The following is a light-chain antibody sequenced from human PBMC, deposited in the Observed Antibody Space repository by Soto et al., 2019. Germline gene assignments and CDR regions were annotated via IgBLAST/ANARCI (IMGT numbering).Light chain of an antibody. Sequence: IVLTQSSATLSLSPGERATLSCRASPSVTNFLAWYQQKPGQAPRLLIYGASRRATGIPDRFSGSGSGTDFTLTISRLEPEDFAVYFCQHYGAPPRPFGQGTKVDIK. CDR3: QHYGAPPRP. CDR1: PSVTNF. CDR2: GAS. V-gene: IGKV3-20*01. J-gene: IGKJ1*01.